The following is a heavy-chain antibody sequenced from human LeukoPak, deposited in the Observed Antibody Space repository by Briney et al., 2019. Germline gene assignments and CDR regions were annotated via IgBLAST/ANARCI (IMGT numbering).Heavy chain of an antibody. J-gene: IGHJ4*02. CDR3: AKDGEELVVPAAPSHFDY. Sequence: GGSLRLSCAASGFTFSNCWMHWVRQAPGKGLEWVAFIRYDGSNKYYADSVKGRFTISRDNSKNTLYLQMNSLRAEDTAVYYCAKDGEELVVPAAPSHFDYWGQGTLVTVSS. V-gene: IGHV3-30*02. D-gene: IGHD2-2*01. CDR2: IRYDGSNK. CDR1: GFTFSNCW.